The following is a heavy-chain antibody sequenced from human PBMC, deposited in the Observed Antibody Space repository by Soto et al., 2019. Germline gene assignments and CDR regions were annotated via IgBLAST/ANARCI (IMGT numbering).Heavy chain of an antibody. Sequence: SGPTLVNPTQTLTLTCTFSGFSLSTSGMCVSWIRQPPGKALEWLALIDWDDDKYYSTSLKTRLTISKDTSKNQVVLTMTNMDPVDTAMYYCARWWYPYYYYGMDVWGQGTTVTVSS. CDR3: ARWWYPYYYYGMDV. J-gene: IGHJ6*02. D-gene: IGHD2-15*01. CDR1: GFSLSTSGMC. CDR2: IDWDDDK. V-gene: IGHV2-70*01.